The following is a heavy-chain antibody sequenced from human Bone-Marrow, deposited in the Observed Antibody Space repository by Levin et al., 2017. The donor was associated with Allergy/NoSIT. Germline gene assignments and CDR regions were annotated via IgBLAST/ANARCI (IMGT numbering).Heavy chain of an antibody. Sequence: PGESLKISCAASGFTLRSYAMNWVRQAPGKGLEWVSTISGSGAGTYYADSVKGRFTVSRDNSKNTLYLQMNSLRAEDTAVYYCAKDTVTSMFYYYGMDVWGQGTTVTVSS. CDR3: AKDTVTSMFYYYGMDV. D-gene: IGHD4-17*01. J-gene: IGHJ6*02. CDR1: GFTLRSYA. CDR2: ISGSGAGT. V-gene: IGHV3-23*01.